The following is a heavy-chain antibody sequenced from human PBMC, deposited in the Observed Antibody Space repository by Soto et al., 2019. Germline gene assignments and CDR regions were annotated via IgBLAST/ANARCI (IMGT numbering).Heavy chain of an antibody. D-gene: IGHD1-26*01. Sequence: EVQLLESGGGLVQPGGSLRLSCAASGFTFSSYAMSWVRQAPGKGLEWVSAISGSGGSTYYADSVKGRFTISRDNSKKTLYLQMNSLRAEDTAVYYCAKDWGGSYPYNWFDPWGQGTLVTVAS. CDR2: ISGSGGST. CDR3: AKDWGGSYPYNWFDP. CDR1: GFTFSSYA. J-gene: IGHJ5*02. V-gene: IGHV3-23*01.